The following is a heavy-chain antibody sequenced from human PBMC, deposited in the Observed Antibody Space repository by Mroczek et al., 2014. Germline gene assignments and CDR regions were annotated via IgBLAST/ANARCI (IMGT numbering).Heavy chain of an antibody. J-gene: IGHJ6*03. CDR2: INHSGST. CDR1: GGSFSGYY. CDR3: ARGRGEWLLSTYYMDV. V-gene: IGHV4-34*01. D-gene: IGHD3-3*01. Sequence: VQLQQWGAGLLKPSETLSLTCAVYGGSFSGYYWSWIRQPPGKGLEWIGEINHSGSTNYNPSLKSRVTISVDTSKNQFSLKLSSVTAADTAVYYCARGRGEWLLSTYYMDVWGKGTTVTVSS.